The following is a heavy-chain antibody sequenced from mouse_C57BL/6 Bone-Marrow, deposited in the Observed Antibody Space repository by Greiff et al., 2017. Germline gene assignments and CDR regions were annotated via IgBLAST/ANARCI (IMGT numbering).Heavy chain of an antibody. V-gene: IGHV1-55*01. CDR2: IYPGSGST. CDR3: ARGHYYYGSSCLAY. Sequence: QVQLQQPGAELVKPGASVKMSCKASGYTFTSYWITWVKQRPGQGLEWIGDIYPGSGSTNYNEKFKSKATLTVDTSSSTAYMQLSSLTSEDSAVYYCARGHYYYGSSCLAYWGQGTLVTVSA. CDR1: GYTFTSYW. J-gene: IGHJ3*01. D-gene: IGHD1-1*01.